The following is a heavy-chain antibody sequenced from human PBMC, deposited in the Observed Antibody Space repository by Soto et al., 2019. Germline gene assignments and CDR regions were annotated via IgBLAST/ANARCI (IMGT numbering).Heavy chain of an antibody. CDR3: ARGPQHYDSSGYYHY. J-gene: IGHJ4*02. D-gene: IGHD3-22*01. Sequence: GGSLRLSCAASGFTFSSYAMHWVRQAPGKGLEWVAVISYDGSNKYYADSVKGRFTISRDNSKNTLYLQMNSLRAEDTAVYYCARGPQHYDSSGYYHYWGQGTLVTVSS. V-gene: IGHV3-30-3*01. CDR2: ISYDGSNK. CDR1: GFTFSSYA.